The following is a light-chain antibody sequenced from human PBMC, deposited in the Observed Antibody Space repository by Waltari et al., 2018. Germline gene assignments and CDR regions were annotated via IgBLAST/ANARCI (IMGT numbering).Light chain of an antibody. CDR3: QERSNWPGGS. CDR1: QSVSTY. V-gene: IGKV3-11*01. Sequence: EIVLTQSPATLSLSPGESATLPCRASQSVSTYLAWYQQKPGQAPRLLLYDASNRAAGIPARFVASGSETDFTLTISRLEPEDFAVYYCQERSNWPGGSFGGGTKVEMK. J-gene: IGKJ4*01. CDR2: DAS.